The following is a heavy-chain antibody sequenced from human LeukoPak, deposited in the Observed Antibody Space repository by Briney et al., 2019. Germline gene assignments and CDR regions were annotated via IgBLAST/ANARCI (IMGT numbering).Heavy chain of an antibody. CDR2: TYYRSKWYS. Sequence: SQTLSLTCAISGDSVSSNSAAWNWIRQSPSRGLEWLGRTYYRSKWYSDYAVSVKSRITINPDTSKNQFSLQLNSVTPEDTAVYYCARGRDIAVAGTSGDFDYWGQGTLVTVSS. J-gene: IGHJ4*02. CDR3: ARGRDIAVAGTSGDFDY. CDR1: GDSVSSNSAA. D-gene: IGHD6-19*01. V-gene: IGHV6-1*01.